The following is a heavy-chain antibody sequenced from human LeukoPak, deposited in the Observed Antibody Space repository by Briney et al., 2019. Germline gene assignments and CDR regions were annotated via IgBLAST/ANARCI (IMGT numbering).Heavy chain of an antibody. D-gene: IGHD3-22*01. V-gene: IGHV3-30*02. J-gene: IGHJ6*03. CDR2: IRYDGSNK. CDR1: GFTFSSYG. Sequence: EPGGSLRLSCAASGFTFSSYGMHWVRQAPGKGLEWVAFIRYDGSNKYYADSVKGRFTISRDNSKNTLYLQMNSLRAEDTAIYYCAKYYRGYNYYYMDVWGKGTTVTVSS. CDR3: AKYYRGYNYYYMDV.